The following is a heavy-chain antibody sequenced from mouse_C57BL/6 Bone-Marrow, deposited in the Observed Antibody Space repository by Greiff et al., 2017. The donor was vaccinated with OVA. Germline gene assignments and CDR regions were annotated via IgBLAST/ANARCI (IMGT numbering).Heavy chain of an antibody. V-gene: IGHV1-69*01. Sequence: VQLQQPGAELVMPGASVKLSCKASGYTFTSYWMHWVKQRPGQGLEWIGEIDPSDSNTNYNQKFKGKSTLTVDKSSSTAYMQLSSLTSEDSAVYYCAKSANYCGSSPWFAYWGQGTLVTVSA. CDR3: AKSANYCGSSPWFAY. D-gene: IGHD1-1*01. J-gene: IGHJ3*01. CDR1: GYTFTSYW. CDR2: IDPSDSNT.